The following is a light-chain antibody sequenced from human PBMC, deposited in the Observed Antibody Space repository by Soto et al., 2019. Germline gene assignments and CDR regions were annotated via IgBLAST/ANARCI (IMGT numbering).Light chain of an antibody. CDR3: QQSYSTPFT. CDR1: QGISTY. J-gene: IGKJ3*01. CDR2: AAS. Sequence: IRMTQSPSSLSASTGDRVTITCRASQGISTYLNWYQQKAGKAPKVMIHAASSLQSGVPSRFSGSGSGTDFTLTISSLQPEDFGTYYCQQSYSTPFTFAPGTKVDIK. V-gene: IGKV1-39*01.